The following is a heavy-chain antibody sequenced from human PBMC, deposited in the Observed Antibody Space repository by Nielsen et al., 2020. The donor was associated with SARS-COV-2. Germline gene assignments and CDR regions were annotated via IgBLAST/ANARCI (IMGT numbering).Heavy chain of an antibody. CDR3: ATLSMDV. J-gene: IGHJ6*02. Sequence: GESLKISCAASGFTFSSYAMSWVRQAPGKGLEWVSAISGSGGSTYYADSVKGRFTISRDNSKNTLYLQMNSLSAEDTAVYYCATLSMDVWGQGTTVTVSS. CDR2: ISGSGGST. V-gene: IGHV3-23*01. CDR1: GFTFSSYA.